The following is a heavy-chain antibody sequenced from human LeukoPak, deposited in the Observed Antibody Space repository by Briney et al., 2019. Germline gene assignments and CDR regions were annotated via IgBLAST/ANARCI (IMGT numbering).Heavy chain of an antibody. D-gene: IGHD3-3*01. CDR1: GFTFTDSA. CDR2: ISDTGGRT. J-gene: IGHJ5*02. V-gene: IGHV3-23*01. CDR3: AKGGQDFDFWRFDL. Sequence: GSLRLSCAASGFTFTDSAVSWVRHSPGEGLKWVSSISDTGGRTYYADSVKGRFTITRDNSRNTVSLQMNSLTAGDTARYYCAKGGQDFDFWRFDLWGQGILVIVSS.